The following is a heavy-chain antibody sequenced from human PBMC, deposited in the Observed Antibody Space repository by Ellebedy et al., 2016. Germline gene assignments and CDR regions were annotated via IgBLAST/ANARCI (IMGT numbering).Heavy chain of an antibody. D-gene: IGHD3-10*01. CDR2: IKQDGSEK. CDR3: ARVSGDYGSGSPSIVDY. V-gene: IGHV3-7*01. Sequence: GESLKISCAASGFTFSSYWMSWVRQAPGKGLEWVANIKQDGSEKYYVDSVKGRFTISRDNAKNSLYLQMNSLRAEDTAVYYCARVSGDYGSGSPSIVDYWGQGTLVTVSS. CDR1: GFTFSSYW. J-gene: IGHJ4*02.